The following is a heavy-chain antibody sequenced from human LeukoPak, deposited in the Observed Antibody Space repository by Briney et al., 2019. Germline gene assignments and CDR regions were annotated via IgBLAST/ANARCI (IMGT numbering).Heavy chain of an antibody. D-gene: IGHD2-2*01. CDR3: ARADCSGSTCYLRHSWFDP. J-gene: IGHJ5*02. V-gene: IGHV3-21*06. Sequence: GGSLRLPCAASGFTLSTFDMNWVRQAPGKGLEWVSSISTSSRYIYYRDSVKGRFTISRDDAKNSLYLQMNSLTVEDTAVYYCARADCSGSTCYLRHSWFDPWGQGTLVTVPS. CDR1: GFTLSTFD. CDR2: ISTSSRYI.